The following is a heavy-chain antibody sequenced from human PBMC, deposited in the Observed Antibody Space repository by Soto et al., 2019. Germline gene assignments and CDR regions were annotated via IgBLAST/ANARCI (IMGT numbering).Heavy chain of an antibody. D-gene: IGHD3-3*01. CDR3: AKSKDSTIFGVVIYYFDT. V-gene: IGHV3-23*01. CDR1: GFTFSSFG. CDR2: LSPNGGST. Sequence: GGSLRLSCAASGFTFSSFGMDWVRQAPGKGLEWVSSLSPNGGSTYYAESVKGRFTISRDNAKDTLFLQMDSLRAEDTAVYFRAKSKDSTIFGVVIYYFDTWGQGALVTVSS. J-gene: IGHJ4*02.